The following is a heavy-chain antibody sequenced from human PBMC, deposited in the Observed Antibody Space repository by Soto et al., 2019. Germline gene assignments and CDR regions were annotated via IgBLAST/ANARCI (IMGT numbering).Heavy chain of an antibody. Sequence: ASVKVSCKASGGTFSSYAISWVRQAPGQGLEWMGGIIPIFGTANYAQKFQGRVTITADESTSTAYMELSSLRSEDTAVYYCARDRLELSPYHYHYGVDVWGQGTTVTVSS. CDR3: ARDRLELSPYHYHYGVDV. CDR1: GGTFSSYA. V-gene: IGHV1-69*13. J-gene: IGHJ6*02. CDR2: IIPIFGTA. D-gene: IGHD1-7*01.